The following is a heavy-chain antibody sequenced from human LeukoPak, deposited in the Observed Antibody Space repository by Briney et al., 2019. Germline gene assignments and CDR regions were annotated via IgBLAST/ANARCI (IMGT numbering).Heavy chain of an antibody. D-gene: IGHD3-22*01. Sequence: GGSLRLSCAASGFTFSSASVNWVRQAPGKGLEWVSYISSSSSTIYYADSVKGRFTISRDNAKNSLYLQMNSLRAEDTAVYYCAREWRVTMIVPFDPWGQGTLVTVSS. CDR1: GFTFSSAS. CDR3: AREWRVTMIVPFDP. CDR2: ISSSSSTI. J-gene: IGHJ5*02. V-gene: IGHV3-48*01.